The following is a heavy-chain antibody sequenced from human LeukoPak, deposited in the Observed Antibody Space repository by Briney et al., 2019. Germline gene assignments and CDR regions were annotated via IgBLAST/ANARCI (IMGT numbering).Heavy chain of an antibody. Sequence: GESLKISCKGSGYSFSSYWIGWVRQMPGKGLEWMGIIYPGDSDTRYSPSFQGQVTISADKSISTAYLQWSSLKASDTAMYYCARTDCSGGGCSRVAYYYGMDVWGQGTTVTVSS. J-gene: IGHJ6*02. CDR2: IYPGDSDT. D-gene: IGHD2-15*01. V-gene: IGHV5-51*01. CDR1: GYSFSSYW. CDR3: ARTDCSGGGCSRVAYYYGMDV.